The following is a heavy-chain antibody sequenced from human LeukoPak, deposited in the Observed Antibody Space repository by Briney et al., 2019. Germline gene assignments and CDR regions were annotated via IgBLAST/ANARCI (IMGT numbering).Heavy chain of an antibody. V-gene: IGHV1-8*01. Sequence: ASVKVSCMPSVYSLSSYAVNWVRPAYGQGLEWVGWMKPNIVNTGYAQKFQGTDTPTRDTSIATAYIELSRLRYAETRVYICARARRSSGWPSYFDSWGQGTLVTVSS. CDR3: ARARRSSGWPSYFDS. D-gene: IGHD6-19*01. CDR2: MKPNIVNT. J-gene: IGHJ4*02. CDR1: VYSLSSYA.